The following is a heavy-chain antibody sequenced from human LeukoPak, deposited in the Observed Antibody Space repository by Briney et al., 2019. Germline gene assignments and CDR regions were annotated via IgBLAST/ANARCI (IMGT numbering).Heavy chain of an antibody. Sequence: GGSLRLSCAASGFTFSSYSMNWVRQAPGKGLEWVGFIRSKAYGGTAEYAASVKGRFTISRDDSESIAYLQMNSLKTEDTAVYYCTRDRGYSYGLYDYWGQGTLVTVSS. J-gene: IGHJ4*02. V-gene: IGHV3-49*04. CDR1: GFTFSSYS. D-gene: IGHD5-18*01. CDR2: IRSKAYGGTA. CDR3: TRDRGYSYGLYDY.